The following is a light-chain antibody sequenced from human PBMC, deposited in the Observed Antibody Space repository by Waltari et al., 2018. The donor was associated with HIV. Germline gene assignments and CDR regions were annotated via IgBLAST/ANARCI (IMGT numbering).Light chain of an antibody. J-gene: IGLJ3*02. CDR3: HSYDRSLGGSV. Sequence: QSVLTQPPSVSGAPGQRVTISCTGDSSNIGAGYDVHWYQQLPGTAPKLLISDNVNRPSGVPDRFSESTSGTSASLSITGLRAEDEADYYCHSYDRSLGGSVFGGGTK. CDR1: SSNIGAGYD. V-gene: IGLV1-40*01. CDR2: DNV.